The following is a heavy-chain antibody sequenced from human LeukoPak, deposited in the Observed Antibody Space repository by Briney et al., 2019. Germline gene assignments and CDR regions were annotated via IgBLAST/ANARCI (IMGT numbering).Heavy chain of an antibody. CDR3: SAGTGRSDFDY. CDR1: GFTFSDAW. V-gene: IGHV3-15*01. Sequence: GGSLRLSCAASGFTFSDAWVSWVRQAPGKGREWIGRIKSETNGGTIDYAAPVNGRFTLPRDDSKHTLDLQMNSLKTEDTGVYYCSAGTGRSDFDYWGQGTLVIVSS. J-gene: IGHJ4*02. D-gene: IGHD1-1*01. CDR2: IKSETNGGTI.